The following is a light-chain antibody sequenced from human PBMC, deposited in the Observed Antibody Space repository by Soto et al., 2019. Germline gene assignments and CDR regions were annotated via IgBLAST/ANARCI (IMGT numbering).Light chain of an antibody. CDR1: SSNIGAGYY. CDR3: QSDDSSLSGGDVV. CDR2: GNS. Sequence: QSVLTQPPSVSGAPGQRVTISCTGSSSNIGAGYYVHWYQQLPGTAPKLLIYGNSNRPSGVPDRFPGSKSGTSASLAITGLHAEDEADYYCQSDDSSLSGGDVVFGGGTKLTVL. J-gene: IGLJ2*01. V-gene: IGLV1-40*01.